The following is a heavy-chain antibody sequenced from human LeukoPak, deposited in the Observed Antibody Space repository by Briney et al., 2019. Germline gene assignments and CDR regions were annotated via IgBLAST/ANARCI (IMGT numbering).Heavy chain of an antibody. CDR3: ANGRDGYKRDAFDI. CDR1: GYSFTGYY. V-gene: IGHV1-69*13. J-gene: IGHJ3*02. D-gene: IGHD5-24*01. Sequence: SVKVSCKASGYSFTGYYIHWVRQAPGQGLEWMGGIIPIFGTANYAQKFQGRVTITADESTSTAYMELSSLRSEDTAVYYCANGRDGYKRDAFDIWGQGTMVTVSS. CDR2: IIPIFGTA.